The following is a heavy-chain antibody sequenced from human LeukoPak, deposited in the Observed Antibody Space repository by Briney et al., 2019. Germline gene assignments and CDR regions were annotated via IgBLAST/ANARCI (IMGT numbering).Heavy chain of an antibody. Sequence: SVKVSCKASGGTFSSYAISWVRQAPGQGLEWMGRIIPIFGIANYAQKFQGRVTITADKSTSTAYMVLSSLRSEDTAVYYCARADRPSGPLDYWGQGTLVTVSS. J-gene: IGHJ4*02. CDR1: GGTFSSYA. CDR2: IIPIFGIA. D-gene: IGHD6-6*01. CDR3: ARADRPSGPLDY. V-gene: IGHV1-69*04.